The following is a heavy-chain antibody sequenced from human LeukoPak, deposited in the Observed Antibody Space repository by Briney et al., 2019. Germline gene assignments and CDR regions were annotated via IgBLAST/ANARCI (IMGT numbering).Heavy chain of an antibody. CDR2: ISAYNGNT. J-gene: IGHJ6*03. Sequence: ASVKVSCKASGYTFTSYGISWVRQAPGQGLEGMGWISAYNGNTNYAQKLQGRVTMTTDTSTSTAYMELRSLRSDDTAVYYCAREGITMVRGGRSYYYYYMDVWGKGTTVTVSS. CDR1: GYTFTSYG. D-gene: IGHD3-10*01. CDR3: AREGITMVRGGRSYYYYYMDV. V-gene: IGHV1-18*01.